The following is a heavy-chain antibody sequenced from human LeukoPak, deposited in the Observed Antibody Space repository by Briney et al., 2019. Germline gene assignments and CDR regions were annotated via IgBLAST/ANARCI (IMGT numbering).Heavy chain of an antibody. CDR2: IYPGDSDT. Sequence: PGESLKISCKGSGDSFTSYWIGWVRQMPGKGLEWMGIIYPGDSDTRYSPSFQGQVTISADKSISTAYLQWSSLKTSDTAMYYCARTRPSSYCSSTSCPFDHWGQGTLVIVSS. CDR3: ARTRPSSYCSSTSCPFDH. V-gene: IGHV5-51*01. J-gene: IGHJ4*02. D-gene: IGHD2-2*01. CDR1: GDSFTSYW.